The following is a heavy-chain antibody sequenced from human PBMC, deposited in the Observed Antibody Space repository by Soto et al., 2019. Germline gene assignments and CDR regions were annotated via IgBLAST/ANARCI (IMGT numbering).Heavy chain of an antibody. CDR2: INHSGST. Sequence: QVQLKQWGAGLLKPSETLSLTCAVYGGSFSGYYWSWILQPPGKGLEWIGEINHSGSTNYNPSLKRRVTISVDTSKHQFYPKLSSVTAADTAVYYCARARSDRTYGMDVWGQGTTVTVSS. CDR3: ARARSDRTYGMDV. CDR1: GGSFSGYY. V-gene: IGHV4-34*01. J-gene: IGHJ6*02.